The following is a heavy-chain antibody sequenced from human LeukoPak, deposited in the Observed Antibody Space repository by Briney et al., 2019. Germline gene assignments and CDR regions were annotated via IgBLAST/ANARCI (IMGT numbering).Heavy chain of an antibody. CDR3: AGEEGCSGGSCLTPPYYYGMDV. CDR2: IYYSGST. CDR1: GGSISSYY. J-gene: IGHJ6*02. V-gene: IGHV4-59*08. D-gene: IGHD2-15*01. Sequence: IPSETLSLTCTVSGGSISSYYWSWIRQPPGKGLEWIGYIYYSGSTNYNPSLKSRVTISVDASKNQFSLKLSSVAAADTAVYYCAGEEGCSGGSCLTPPYYYGMDVWGQGTTVTVSS.